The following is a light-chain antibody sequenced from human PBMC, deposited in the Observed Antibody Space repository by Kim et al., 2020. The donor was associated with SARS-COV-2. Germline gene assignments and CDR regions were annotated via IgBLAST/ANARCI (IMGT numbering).Light chain of an antibody. J-gene: IGKJ4*01. V-gene: IGKV3-20*01. CDR1: QSVSSSY. CDR3: QQYGNSLS. Sequence: EIVLTQSPGTLSLPPGERATLSCRASQSVSSSYLAWYQQKPGQAPSLLIYGASSRATGIPDRFSGSGSGTDFTLTISRLEPEDFAVYYCQQYGNSLSFGGGTKVDIK. CDR2: GAS.